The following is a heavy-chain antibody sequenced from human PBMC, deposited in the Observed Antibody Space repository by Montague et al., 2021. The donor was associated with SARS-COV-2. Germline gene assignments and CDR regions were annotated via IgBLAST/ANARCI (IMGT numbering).Heavy chain of an antibody. CDR3: AAYIIGAGGRGS. V-gene: IGHV4-31*03. D-gene: IGHD3-16*01. Sequence: SLSLTCSVSGASIRGAYHWSWIRQHPGKDLEWIGHTYGDRPIYYNPSLRGRASISLDTSENRFSLTLTSVTAADTALYYCAAYIIGAGGRGSWGQGALVTVSS. CDR1: GASIRGAYH. J-gene: IGHJ1*01. CDR2: TYGDRPI.